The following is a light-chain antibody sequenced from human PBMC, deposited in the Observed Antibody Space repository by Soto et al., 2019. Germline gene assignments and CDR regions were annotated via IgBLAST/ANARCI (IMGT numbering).Light chain of an antibody. CDR2: DVS. V-gene: IGLV2-14*01. J-gene: IGLJ1*01. CDR1: GSDVGAYNY. Sequence: QSALTQPASVSGSPGQSITISCTGTGSDVGAYNYVSWYQQHPDKAPKLMIYDVSDRPSGVSNRFSGSKSGNTASLTISGLPAEEQADYYCTSFTSSSTLYVFGAGTKLTVL. CDR3: TSFTSSSTLYV.